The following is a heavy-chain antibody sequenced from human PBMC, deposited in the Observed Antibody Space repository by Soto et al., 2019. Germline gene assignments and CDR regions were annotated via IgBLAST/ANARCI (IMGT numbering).Heavy chain of an antibody. CDR3: ARHRSRGWRVGATPDY. V-gene: IGHV4-39*01. CDR2: IYYSGST. CDR1: GGSISSSSYY. Sequence: SETLSLTCTVSGGSISSSSYYWGWIRQPPGKGLEWIGSIYYSGSTYYNPSLKSRVTISVDTSKNQFSLKLSSVTAADTAVYYCARHRSRGWRVGATPDYWGQGTLVTVSS. J-gene: IGHJ4*02. D-gene: IGHD1-26*01.